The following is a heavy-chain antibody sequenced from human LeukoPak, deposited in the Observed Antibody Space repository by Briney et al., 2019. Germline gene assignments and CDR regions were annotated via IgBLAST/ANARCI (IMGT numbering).Heavy chain of an antibody. CDR3: ARIGYQLPAYWYFDL. Sequence: SETLSLTCTVSGGSISSYYWGWIRQPPGKGLEWIGYIYYSGSTNYNPSLKSRVTISVDTSKNQFSLKLSSVTAADTAVYYCARIGYQLPAYWYFDLWGRGTLVTVSS. D-gene: IGHD2-2*01. CDR1: GGSISSYY. CDR2: IYYSGST. J-gene: IGHJ2*01. V-gene: IGHV4-59*01.